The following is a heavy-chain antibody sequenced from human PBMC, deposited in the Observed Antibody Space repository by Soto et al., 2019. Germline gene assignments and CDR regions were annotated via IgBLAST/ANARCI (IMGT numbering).Heavy chain of an antibody. CDR2: IDPSDSYT. D-gene: IGHD3-10*01. CDR3: ARRKGATMVRGVKNPFYYYYGMDV. CDR1: GYSFTSYW. Sequence: GESLKISCKGSGYSFTSYWISWVRQMPGKGLEWMGRIDPSDSYTNYSPSFQGHVTISADKSISTAYLQWSSLKASDTAMYYCARRKGATMVRGVKNPFYYYYGMDVWGQGTTVTAP. V-gene: IGHV5-10-1*01. J-gene: IGHJ6*02.